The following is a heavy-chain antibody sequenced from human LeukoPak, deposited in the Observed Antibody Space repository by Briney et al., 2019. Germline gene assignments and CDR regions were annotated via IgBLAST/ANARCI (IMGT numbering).Heavy chain of an antibody. J-gene: IGHJ2*01. V-gene: IGHV4-61*02. D-gene: IGHD2-2*01. CDR1: GGSISSGSYY. CDR2: IYTSGST. Sequence: PSETLSLTCTVSGGSISSGSYYWSWIRQPAGKGLEWIGRIYTSGSTNYNPSLKSRVTISVDTSKNQFSLKLSSVTAADTAVYYCAREAPAAPGGWYFDLWGRGTLVTVSS. CDR3: AREAPAAPGGWYFDL.